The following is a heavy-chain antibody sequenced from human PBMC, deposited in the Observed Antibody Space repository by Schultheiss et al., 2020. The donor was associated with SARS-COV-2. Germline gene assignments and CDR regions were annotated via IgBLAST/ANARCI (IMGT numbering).Heavy chain of an antibody. Sequence: SQTLSLTCTVSGGSISSYYWSWIRQLPGKGLEWIGYIYYSGSTNYNPSLKSRVTISVDTSKNQFSLKLSSVTAADTAVYYCARLPGVLRFLRFDPWGQGTLVTVSS. CDR1: GGSISSYY. D-gene: IGHD3-3*01. CDR2: IYYSGST. V-gene: IGHV4-59*08. J-gene: IGHJ5*02. CDR3: ARLPGVLRFLRFDP.